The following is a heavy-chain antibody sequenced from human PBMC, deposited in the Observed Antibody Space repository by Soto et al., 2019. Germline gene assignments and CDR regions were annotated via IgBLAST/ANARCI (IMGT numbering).Heavy chain of an antibody. CDR1: VFTFSSYG. CDR3: ASALNFWRPIEY. CDR2: ISYDGSNK. Sequence: GGSLRLSCAASVFTFSSYGMHWVRQSPGKGLEWVAVISYDGSNKYYADSVKGRFTISRDNSKKTLYLQMKSLRAEDTAVYYCASALNFWRPIEYWGQGTMVTLSS. J-gene: IGHJ4*02. V-gene: IGHV3-30*03. D-gene: IGHD3-3*01.